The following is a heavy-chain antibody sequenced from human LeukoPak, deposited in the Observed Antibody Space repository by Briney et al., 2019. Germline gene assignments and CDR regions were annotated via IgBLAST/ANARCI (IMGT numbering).Heavy chain of an antibody. CDR2: IRGSGGTT. Sequence: GGSLRLSCAASGFTFRSYAMSWVRQAPGKGLEWVSAIRGSGGTTYYADSVKGRLTISRDDSKNTLYLQMNSLRADDTAVYYCAKPPIAVAGTASDYWGQGTLVTVSS. J-gene: IGHJ4*02. V-gene: IGHV3-23*01. D-gene: IGHD6-19*01. CDR1: GFTFRSYA. CDR3: AKPPIAVAGTASDY.